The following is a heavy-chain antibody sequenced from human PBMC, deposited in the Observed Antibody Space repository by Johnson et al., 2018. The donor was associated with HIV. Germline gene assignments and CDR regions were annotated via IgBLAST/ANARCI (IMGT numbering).Heavy chain of an antibody. CDR2: IRFDGNNK. V-gene: IGHV3-30*02. Sequence: QVQLVESGGGVVQPGGSLRLSCAASGFTFSSYGMHWVRQAPGKGLEWVSFIRFDGNNKYYADSVKGRFTISRDNSKKTLHLQMRSLRGDDTAIYYCAKVIALAGRPDAFDVWGRGTVVTVSS. CDR1: GFTFSSYG. J-gene: IGHJ3*01. D-gene: IGHD6-19*01. CDR3: AKVIALAGRPDAFDV.